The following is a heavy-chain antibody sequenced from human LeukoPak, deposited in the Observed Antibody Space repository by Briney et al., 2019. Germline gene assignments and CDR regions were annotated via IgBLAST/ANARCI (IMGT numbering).Heavy chain of an antibody. J-gene: IGHJ3*02. D-gene: IGHD1-1*01. CDR2: INHSGST. Sequence: PSETLSLTCAVYGGSFSGYYWSWIRQPPGKGLEWIGEINHSGSTNYNPSLKSRVTISVDTSKNQFSLKLSFLTAADTAVYYCARPYDPFTGNDAFDIWGQGTMVTVSS. CDR3: ARPYDPFTGNDAFDI. CDR1: GGSFSGYY. V-gene: IGHV4-34*01.